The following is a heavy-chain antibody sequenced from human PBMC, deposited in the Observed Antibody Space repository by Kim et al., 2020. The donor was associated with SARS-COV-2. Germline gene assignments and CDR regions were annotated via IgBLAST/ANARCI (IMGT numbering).Heavy chain of an antibody. D-gene: IGHD6-13*01. CDR2: INHSGST. Sequence: SETLSLTCAVYGGSFSGYYWSWIRQPPGKGLEWIGEINHSGSTNYNPSLKSRVTISVDTSKNQFSLKLSSVTAADTAVYYCATRGHSSSWYWDFDYWGQGTLVTVSS. V-gene: IGHV4-34*01. CDR1: GGSFSGYY. J-gene: IGHJ4*02. CDR3: ATRGHSSSWYWDFDY.